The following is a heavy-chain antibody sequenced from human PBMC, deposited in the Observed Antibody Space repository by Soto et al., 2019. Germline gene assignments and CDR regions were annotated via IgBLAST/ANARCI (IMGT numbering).Heavy chain of an antibody. CDR2: IFPADSDI. J-gene: IGHJ6*02. D-gene: IGHD3-10*01. CDR3: AKRNYFGSGSSFYYYRSDV. CDR1: GYIFSTNW. V-gene: IGHV5-51*01. Sequence: GESLKISCQASGYIFSTNWIAWSRHVPGKGLELMGSIFPADSDIRYNPSFQGQVTISVDKSIDTAYLQWSSLKASDTATFYCAKRNYFGSGSSFYYYRSDVWGQGTTVTVSS.